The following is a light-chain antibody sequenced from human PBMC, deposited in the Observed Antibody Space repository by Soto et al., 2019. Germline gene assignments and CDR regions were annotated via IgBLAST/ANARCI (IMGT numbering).Light chain of an antibody. CDR3: QQTSSFPLT. Sequence: DIQVTQSPSSVSASVGDRVTITCRASQGLVNWLAWYQQKPGKATKLLIYAASSFQSGVPSRFSGSGSGTDFTLTISSLQPEDFATYYCQQTSSFPLTFGGGTKVEIK. CDR1: QGLVNW. CDR2: AAS. J-gene: IGKJ4*01. V-gene: IGKV1-12*01.